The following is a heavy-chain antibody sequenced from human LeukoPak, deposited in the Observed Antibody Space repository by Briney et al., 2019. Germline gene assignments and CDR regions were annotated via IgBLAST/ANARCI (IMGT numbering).Heavy chain of an antibody. J-gene: IGHJ5*02. CDR2: IYYSGST. CDR1: GGSISSGGYS. CDR3: ARDIGVGYDFWSGYYPLNWFDP. V-gene: IGHV4-31*11. D-gene: IGHD3-3*01. Sequence: PSETLSLTCAVSGGSISSGGYSWSWIRQPPGKGLEWIGYIYYSGSTYYNPSLKSRVTISVDTSKNQFSLKLSSVTAADTAVYYCARDIGVGYDFWSGYYPLNWFDPWGQGTLVTVSS.